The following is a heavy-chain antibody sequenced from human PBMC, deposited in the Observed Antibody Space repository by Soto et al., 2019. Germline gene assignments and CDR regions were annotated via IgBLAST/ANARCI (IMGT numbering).Heavy chain of an antibody. CDR2: ISAYNGNT. Sequence: GASVKVSCKASGYTFTSYGISWVRQAPGQGLEWMGWISAYNGNTNYAQKLQGRVTMTTDTSTSTAYMELRSLRSDDTAVYYCAREGGITHRLYYFDYWGQGTLVTVSS. D-gene: IGHD3-16*01. CDR1: GYTFTSYG. J-gene: IGHJ4*02. V-gene: IGHV1-18*01. CDR3: AREGGITHRLYYFDY.